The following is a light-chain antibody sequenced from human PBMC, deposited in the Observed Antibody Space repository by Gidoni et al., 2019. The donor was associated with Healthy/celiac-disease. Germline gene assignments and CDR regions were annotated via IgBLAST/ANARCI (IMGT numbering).Light chain of an antibody. J-gene: IGKJ4*01. CDR2: YAS. Sequence: EIVLTQSPATLSLSPGERDTLSCRASQSVSSYLSCYQQKPGQAPTLLIYYASNMSTGIQARFSGSGSWTDFSPTIISLEPEDFSVYYCQQRSYWPPLTFGGGTKVEIK. CDR3: QQRSYWPPLT. CDR1: QSVSSY. V-gene: IGKV3-11*01.